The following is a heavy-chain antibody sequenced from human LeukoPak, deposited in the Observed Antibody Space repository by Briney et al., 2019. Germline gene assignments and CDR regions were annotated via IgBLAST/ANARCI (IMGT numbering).Heavy chain of an antibody. D-gene: IGHD6-6*01. CDR2: IRSSGSTI. CDR1: GFIFSTYS. J-gene: IGHJ5*02. V-gene: IGHV3-48*02. CDR3: ARGVGARPRSNWLDP. Sequence: GGSLRLSCVASGFIFSTYSMNWVRQAPGKGLEWISHIRSSGSTIYYADSMKGRFTISRDNAKNSLYLQMNSLRDEDTAVYYCARGVGARPRSNWLDPWGQGTLATVSS.